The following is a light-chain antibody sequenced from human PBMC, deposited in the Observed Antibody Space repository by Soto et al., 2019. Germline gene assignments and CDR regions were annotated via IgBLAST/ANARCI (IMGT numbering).Light chain of an antibody. CDR3: QQRSNWPPIT. CDR2: DAS. J-gene: IGKJ5*01. V-gene: IGKV3-11*01. CDR1: QSINNY. Sequence: EIVLTQSPATLSLSPGERATLSCRAIQSINNYLAWYQQKPGQAPRLLIYDASIRAAGIPARFSGSGSGTDFTLTISSLEPEDFAVYYCQQRSNWPPITFGQGTRLEIK.